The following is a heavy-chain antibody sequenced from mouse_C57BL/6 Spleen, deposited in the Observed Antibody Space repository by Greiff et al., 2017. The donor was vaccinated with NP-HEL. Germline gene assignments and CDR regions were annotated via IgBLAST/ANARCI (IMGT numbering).Heavy chain of an antibody. CDR1: GYTFTDYY. CDR2: IYPGSGNT. CDR3: ARSTDYGSSSNYYAMDY. V-gene: IGHV1-76*01. J-gene: IGHJ4*01. Sequence: VKLVESGAELVRPGASVKLSCKASGYTFTDYYINWVKQRPGQGLEWIARIYPGSGNTYYNEKFKGKATLTAEKSSSTAYMQLSSLTSEDSAVYFCARSTDYGSSSNYYAMDYWGQGTSVTVSS. D-gene: IGHD1-1*01.